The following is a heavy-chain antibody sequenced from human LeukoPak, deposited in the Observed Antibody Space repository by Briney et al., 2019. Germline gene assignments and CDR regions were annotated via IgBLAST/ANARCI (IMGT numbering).Heavy chain of an antibody. V-gene: IGHV4-34*01. Sequence: PSETLSLTCAVYGGSFSGYYWSWIRQPPGKGLEWIGEINHSGSTNYNPSLKSRVTISVDTSKNQFSLKLSSVTAADTAVYYCARGWGSYRLSPFDPWGRGTLVTVSS. J-gene: IGHJ5*02. CDR3: ARGWGSYRLSPFDP. CDR1: GGSFSGYY. CDR2: INHSGST. D-gene: IGHD3-16*02.